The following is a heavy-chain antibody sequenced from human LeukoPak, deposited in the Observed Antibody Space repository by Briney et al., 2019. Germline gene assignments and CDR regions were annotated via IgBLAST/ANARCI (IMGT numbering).Heavy chain of an antibody. CDR2: INPDSGGT. CDR3: ARGRLGTWFGELKA. J-gene: IGHJ5*02. CDR1: GGTFSTSV. V-gene: IGHV1-2*02. D-gene: IGHD3-10*01. Sequence: ASVKVSCKASGGTFSTSVITWVRQAPGQGLEWMAWINPDSGGTNYAQKFQGRVTMTRDTSISTAYMELSRLRSDDTAGYYCARGRLGTWFGELKAWGQGTLVTVSS.